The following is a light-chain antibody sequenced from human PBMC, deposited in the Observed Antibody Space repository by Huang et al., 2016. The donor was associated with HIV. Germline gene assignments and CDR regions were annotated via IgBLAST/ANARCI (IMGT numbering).Light chain of an antibody. CDR3: QQRGSWPWT. J-gene: IGKJ1*01. CDR2: DTS. CDR1: QSISNF. Sequence: EIALIQSPATLSLSPGERATLSCRASQSISNFLGWYQQKPGQAPRLLIYDTSNRATGVPARFDGSGSETDFTRTISNLEPEDSAVYYCQQRGSWPWTFGQGTKVEIK. V-gene: IGKV3-11*01.